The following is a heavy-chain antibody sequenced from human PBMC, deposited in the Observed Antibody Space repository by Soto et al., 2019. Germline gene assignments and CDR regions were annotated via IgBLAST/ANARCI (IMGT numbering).Heavy chain of an antibody. CDR1: GASMNSYH. CDR2: IHSSGST. J-gene: IGHJ5*02. D-gene: IGHD6-13*01. CDR3: ARDQGVAAAGITWFDP. Sequence: QVQLQASGPGLVKPSETLSLTCTVSGASMNSYHSSWIRQPAGKGLEWIGHIHSSGSTNYNPSLKSRVTMSVDTSKNQFSLRLMSLTAADTAVYYCARDQGVAAAGITWFDPWGQGSLVTVSS. V-gene: IGHV4-4*07.